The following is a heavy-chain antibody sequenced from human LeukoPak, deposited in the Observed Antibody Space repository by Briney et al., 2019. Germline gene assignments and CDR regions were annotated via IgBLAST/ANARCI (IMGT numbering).Heavy chain of an antibody. Sequence: ASVKVSCKASGYTFTSYYMHWVRQAPGQGLEWMGWINPNSGGTNYAQKFQGRVTMTRDTSISTAYMELSRLRSDDTAVYYCAGGYSYGRGFPVWGQGTLVTVSS. CDR3: AGGYSYGRGFPV. D-gene: IGHD5-18*01. J-gene: IGHJ4*02. CDR1: GYTFTSYY. V-gene: IGHV1-2*02. CDR2: INPNSGGT.